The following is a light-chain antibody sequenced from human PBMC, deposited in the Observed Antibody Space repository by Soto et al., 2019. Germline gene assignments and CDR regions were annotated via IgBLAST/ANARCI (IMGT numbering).Light chain of an antibody. CDR2: DAS. J-gene: IGKJ4*01. CDR3: QQYNRWPLT. Sequence: EIVMTQSPATLSVSPGEGVTLSCRASQSIYEKLAWYQQKPGQTPRLVIYDASTRATGTPGSLSGSGSGTEFTLTISSLQSEDFAVYYCQQYNRWPLTFGGGTKVEIK. CDR1: QSIYEK. V-gene: IGKV3-15*01.